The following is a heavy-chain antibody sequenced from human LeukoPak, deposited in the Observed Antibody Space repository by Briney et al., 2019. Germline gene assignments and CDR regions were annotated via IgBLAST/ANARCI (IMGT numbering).Heavy chain of an antibody. CDR2: IKHDGSEK. Sequence: GRPLRLSCAASGFTFSSYWMSWVRQAPGKGQEWVANIKHDGSEKYYVDSVKGQFTISRDNAKNSLYLQMNSLRDEDAAVYYCARSGYYYYYMDVWGKGTTVTVSS. CDR3: ARSGYYYYYMDV. J-gene: IGHJ6*03. D-gene: IGHD7-27*01. CDR1: GFTFSSYW. V-gene: IGHV3-7*01.